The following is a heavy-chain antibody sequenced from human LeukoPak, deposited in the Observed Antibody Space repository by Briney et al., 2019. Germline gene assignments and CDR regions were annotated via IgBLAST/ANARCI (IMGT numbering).Heavy chain of an antibody. CDR1: GYTFTSYD. V-gene: IGHV1-8*01. CDR3: ARDGSGYYGSGSLYYFDY. CDR2: MNPNSGNT. Sequence: ASVKVSCKASGYTFTSYDINWVRQATGHGLEWMGWMNPNSGNTGYAQKFQGRVTITADESTSTAYMELSSLRSEDTAVYYCARDGSGYYGSGSLYYFDYWGQGTLVTVSS. J-gene: IGHJ4*02. D-gene: IGHD3-10*01.